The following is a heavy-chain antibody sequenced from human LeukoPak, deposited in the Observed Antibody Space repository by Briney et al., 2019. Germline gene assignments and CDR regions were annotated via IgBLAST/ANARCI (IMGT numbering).Heavy chain of an antibody. CDR1: GFVFSRDN. CDR2: ISGSGGST. V-gene: IGHV3-23*01. Sequence: GGSLRLSCIASGFVFSRDNMNWVRQAPGKGLEWVSAISGSGGSTYYADSAKGRFTISRDNSKNTLYLQMNSLRAEDTAVYYCAKYVPRTKDYWGQGTLVTVSS. CDR3: AKYVPRTKDY. J-gene: IGHJ4*02. D-gene: IGHD1-14*01.